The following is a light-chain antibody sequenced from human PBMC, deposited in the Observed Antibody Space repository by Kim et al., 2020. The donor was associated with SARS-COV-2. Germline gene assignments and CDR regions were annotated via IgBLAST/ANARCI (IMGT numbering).Light chain of an antibody. V-gene: IGKV3-15*01. J-gene: IGKJ5*01. CDR3: QQYNNWPPDT. Sequence: EIVMTQSPATLSVSPGERATLSCRASQSVSSNLAWYQQKPGQAPRLLIYGASTRATRIPARFSGSGSGTEFTLTISSLQSEDFAVYYCQQYNNWPPDTFGQGTRLEIK. CDR2: GAS. CDR1: QSVSSN.